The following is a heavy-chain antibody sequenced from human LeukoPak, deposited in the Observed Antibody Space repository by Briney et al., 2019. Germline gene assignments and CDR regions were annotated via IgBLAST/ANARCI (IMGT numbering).Heavy chain of an antibody. CDR3: ARDTRYCSGDTCPYYFDY. CDR2: ISSDGGSK. CDR1: GFTFSSYA. V-gene: IGHV3-30-3*01. Sequence: GGSLRLSCAASGFTFSSYAMHWVRQAPGRGLEWVAVISSDGGSKYYADSVKGRFIISRDNSKNTLYLQMNSLRAEDTAVYYCARDTRYCSGDTCPYYFDYWGQGTLVTVSS. J-gene: IGHJ4*02. D-gene: IGHD2-15*01.